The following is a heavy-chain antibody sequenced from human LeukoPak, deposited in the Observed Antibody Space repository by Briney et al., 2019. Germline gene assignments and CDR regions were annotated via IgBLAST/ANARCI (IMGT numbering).Heavy chain of an antibody. J-gene: IGHJ4*02. V-gene: IGHV3-53*01. D-gene: IGHD2-8*02. CDR2: IYSGGST. CDR3: ALDCCTGSRFDH. Sequence: PGGSLRLSCAVSGFTVSSNYMGWVRQAPGKGLEWVSAIYSGGSTYHADSVKGRFTISRDNSKNILYLQMNSLTVEDTAVYYCALDCCTGSRFDHWGQGTLVTVSS. CDR1: GFTVSSNY.